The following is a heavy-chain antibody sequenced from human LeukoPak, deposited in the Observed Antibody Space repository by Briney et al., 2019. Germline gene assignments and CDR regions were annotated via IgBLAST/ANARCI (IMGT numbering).Heavy chain of an antibody. J-gene: IGHJ4*02. V-gene: IGHV4-59*12. CDR1: GGSISSYY. CDR3: ARGGTLFTFFDS. Sequence: SETLSLTCTVSGGSISSYYWSWIRQPPGKGLEWIGYIYYSGSTNYNPSLKSRVTISVDTSKNQVSLTVKSVTAADTAVYYCARGGTLFTFFDSWGQGTLVTVSS. CDR2: IYYSGST.